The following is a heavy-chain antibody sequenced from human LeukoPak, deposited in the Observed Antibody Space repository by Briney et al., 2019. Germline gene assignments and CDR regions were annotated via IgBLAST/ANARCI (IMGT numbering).Heavy chain of an antibody. CDR1: GGSFSGYY. V-gene: IGHV4-34*01. CDR2: INHSGST. Sequence: SETLSLTCAVYGGSFSGYYWSWNRQPPGKGLEWIGEINHSGSTNYNPSLKSRVTISVDTSKNQFSLKLSSVTAADTAVYYCARMAVRGVIILDARYYFDYWGQGTLVTVSS. CDR3: ARMAVRGVIILDARYYFDY. D-gene: IGHD3-10*01. J-gene: IGHJ4*02.